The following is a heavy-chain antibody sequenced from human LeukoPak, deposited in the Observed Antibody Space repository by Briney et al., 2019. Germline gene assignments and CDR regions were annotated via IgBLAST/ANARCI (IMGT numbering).Heavy chain of an antibody. J-gene: IGHJ4*02. CDR1: GYTFKNYG. D-gene: IGHD3-3*02. V-gene: IGHV1-18*01. CDR3: ARCLSFLEWLLEH. CDR2: ISPYNGNT. Sequence: ASVKVSCKASGYTFKNYGISWVRQAPGQGLEWMGWISPYNGNTKYAQKLQGRVTMTTDTSTSTAYMELRSLRSDDTAVYYCARCLSFLEWLLEHWGQGTLVTVSS.